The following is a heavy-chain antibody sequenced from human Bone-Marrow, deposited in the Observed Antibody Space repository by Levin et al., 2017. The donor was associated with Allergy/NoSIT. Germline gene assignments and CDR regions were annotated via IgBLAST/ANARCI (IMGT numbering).Heavy chain of an antibody. D-gene: IGHD2/OR15-2a*01. J-gene: IGHJ3*02. V-gene: IGHV3-48*04. CDR3: ASSNRGDAFDI. CDR1: GFTFSSYS. CDR2: ISSSSSTI. Sequence: LAGGSLRLSCAASGFTFSSYSMNWVRQAPGKGLEWVSYISSSSSTIYYADSVKGRFTISRDNAKNSLYLQMNSLRAEDTAVYYCASSNRGDAFDIWGQGTMVTVSS.